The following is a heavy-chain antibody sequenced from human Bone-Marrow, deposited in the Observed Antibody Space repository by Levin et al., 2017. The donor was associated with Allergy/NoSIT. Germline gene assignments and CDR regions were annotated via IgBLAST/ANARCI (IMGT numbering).Heavy chain of an antibody. CDR1: GFTFSTYA. CDR2: IRGSGGST. CDR3: AKDISSSWATGDLDY. J-gene: IGHJ4*02. Sequence: GESLKISCAASGFTFSTYAINWVRQAPGKGLEWVSSIRGSGGSTYYADSVKGRFTISRDNSKNTLYLQMNSLRVADTAVYYCAKDISSSWATGDLDYWGQGTLVTVSS. D-gene: IGHD6-13*01. V-gene: IGHV3-23*01.